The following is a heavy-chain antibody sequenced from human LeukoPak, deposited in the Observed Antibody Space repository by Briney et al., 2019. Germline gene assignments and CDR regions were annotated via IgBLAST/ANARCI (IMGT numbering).Heavy chain of an antibody. CDR2: VRQGGGEG. D-gene: IGHD3-10*02. V-gene: IGHV3-7*01. CDR1: GFTFNTYW. J-gene: IGHJ6*04. Sequence: PGGSLRLSCAASGFTFNTYWMTWVRQAPGRGLEWVANVRQGGGEGHYVDSVKGRFTVSRDNAENSLYLPLNSLRVEATAVYYCVTRLCSISACRASSYLSFDVWGKGTTVTVSS. CDR3: VTRLCSISACRASSYLSFDV.